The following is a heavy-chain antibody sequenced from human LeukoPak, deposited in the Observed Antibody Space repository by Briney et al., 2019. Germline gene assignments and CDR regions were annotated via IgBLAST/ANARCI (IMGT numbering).Heavy chain of an antibody. D-gene: IGHD6-13*01. CDR2: INHSGST. CDR1: GGSFSGYY. Sequence: SETLSLTCAVYGGSFSGYYWSWIRQPPGKGLEWIGEINHSGSTNYNPSLKSRVTISVDTSKNQFSLKLSSVTAADTAVYYCARLVKQQLVYYFDYWGQGTLVTVSS. V-gene: IGHV4-34*01. CDR3: ARLVKQQLVYYFDY. J-gene: IGHJ4*02.